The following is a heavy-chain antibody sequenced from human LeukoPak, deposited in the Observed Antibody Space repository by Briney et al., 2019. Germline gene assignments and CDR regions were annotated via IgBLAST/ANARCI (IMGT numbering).Heavy chain of an antibody. CDR1: GFTFSSYA. Sequence: GTSLRLSCAASGFTFSSYAMHWVRQAPGKGLEWVAVISYDGSNKYYADSVKGRFTISRDNSKNTLYLQMNSLRAEDTAVYYCARDLLAAAFPYWGQGTLVTVSS. CDR2: ISYDGSNK. V-gene: IGHV3-30-3*01. J-gene: IGHJ4*02. CDR3: ARDLLAAAFPY. D-gene: IGHD6-13*01.